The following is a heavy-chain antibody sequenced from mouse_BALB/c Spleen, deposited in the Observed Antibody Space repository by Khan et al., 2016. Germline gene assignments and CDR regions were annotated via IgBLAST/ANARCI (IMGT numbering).Heavy chain of an antibody. CDR2: ISYSGST. CDR1: GYSITSDYA. CDR3: ARDYYGSSYFDY. J-gene: IGHJ2*01. V-gene: IGHV3-2*02. D-gene: IGHD1-1*01. Sequence: VQLQESGPGLVKPSQSLSLTCTVTGYSITSDYAWNWIRQFPGNKLEWMGYISYSGSTSYNPSLSSRISITRDTSKNQFFLQLNSVTTEDTATYYCARDYYGSSYFDYWGQGTTLTVSS.